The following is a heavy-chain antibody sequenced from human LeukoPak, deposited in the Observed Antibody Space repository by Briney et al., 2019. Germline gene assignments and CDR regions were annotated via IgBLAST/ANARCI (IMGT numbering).Heavy chain of an antibody. CDR1: GYTFTSYG. J-gene: IGHJ5*02. D-gene: IGHD3-10*01. V-gene: IGHV1-18*04. Sequence: ASVKVSCKASGYTFTSYGISWVRQAPGQGLEWMGWISAYNGNTNYAQKLQGRVTMTTDTSTSTAYMELGTLRSDGTAVYYCAGMVRALHWFDPWGQGTLVTVSS. CDR3: AGMVRALHWFDP. CDR2: ISAYNGNT.